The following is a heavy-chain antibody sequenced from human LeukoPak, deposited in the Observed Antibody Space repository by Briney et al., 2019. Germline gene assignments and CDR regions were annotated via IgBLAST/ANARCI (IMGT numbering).Heavy chain of an antibody. CDR2: INHSGST. V-gene: IGHV4-34*01. CDR1: GGSFSGYY. Sequence: PSETLSLTCVVYGGSFSGYYWSWIRQPPGKGLEWIGEINHSGSTNYNPSLKSRVTISVDTSKNQFSLKLSSVTAADTAVYYCARERYCSGGSCYSKNWFDPWGQGTLVTVSS. CDR3: ARERYCSGGSCYSKNWFDP. D-gene: IGHD2-15*01. J-gene: IGHJ5*02.